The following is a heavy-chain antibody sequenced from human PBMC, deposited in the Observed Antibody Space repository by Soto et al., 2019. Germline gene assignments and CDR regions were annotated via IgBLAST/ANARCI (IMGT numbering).Heavy chain of an antibody. D-gene: IGHD6-19*01. V-gene: IGHV3-23*01. CDR2: ISGSGGST. Sequence: PGGSLRLSCAASGFTFSSYAMSWVRQAPGKGLEWVSAISGSGGSTYYADSVKGRFTISRDNLRNTLYLQMNSLTPEDTAVSYCARPLVAPVAGPYYYGMDVWARGPRSPSP. CDR1: GFTFSSYA. CDR3: ARPLVAPVAGPYYYGMDV. J-gene: IGHJ6*02.